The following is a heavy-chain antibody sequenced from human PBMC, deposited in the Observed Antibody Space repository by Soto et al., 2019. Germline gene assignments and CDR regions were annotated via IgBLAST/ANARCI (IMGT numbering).Heavy chain of an antibody. J-gene: IGHJ4*02. V-gene: IGHV3-23*01. CDR3: AKGYYGSGSYDY. Sequence: GGSLRLSCAASVFTFSNYAMTWVRQALGKGLEWVSGINGDGDRTYYKDSVKGRFTISRDNSKNTLYLQMSSLRVEDTAVYHCAKGYYGSGSYDYWGQGTLVTVSS. CDR1: VFTFSNYA. CDR2: INGDGDRT. D-gene: IGHD3-10*01.